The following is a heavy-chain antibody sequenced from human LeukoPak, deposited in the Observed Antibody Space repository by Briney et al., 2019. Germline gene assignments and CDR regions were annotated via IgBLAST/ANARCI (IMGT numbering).Heavy chain of an antibody. CDR3: ARESYATSYVFDY. CDR1: GDSINNYF. CDR2: IYTSGTT. V-gene: IGHV4-4*07. J-gene: IGHJ4*02. D-gene: IGHD2-2*01. Sequence: PSETLSLTCTVSGDSINNYFWSWIRQPAGKGLDWIGRIYTSGTTNYNPSLKGRVTMSVDTSKSQFSLKLSSVTAADTAMYYCARESYATSYVFDYWGQGTLVTVSS.